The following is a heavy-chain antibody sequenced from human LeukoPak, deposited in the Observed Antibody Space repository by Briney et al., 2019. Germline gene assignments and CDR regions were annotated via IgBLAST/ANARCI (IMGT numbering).Heavy chain of an antibody. Sequence: PGGSLRLSCAASGFTFSSYWMHWVRQAPGKGLVWVSRIDSDGSSTSNADSVKGRFTISRDNAKNTMYLEMNSLRAEDTAIYYCARGSTIFGVVNDAFDIWGQGTMVTVSS. CDR3: ARGSTIFGVVNDAFDI. CDR2: IDSDGSST. J-gene: IGHJ3*02. V-gene: IGHV3-74*01. D-gene: IGHD3-3*01. CDR1: GFTFSSYW.